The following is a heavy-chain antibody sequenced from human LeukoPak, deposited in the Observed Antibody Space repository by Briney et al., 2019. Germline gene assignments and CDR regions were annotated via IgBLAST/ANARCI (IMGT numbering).Heavy chain of an antibody. CDR2: IRDDGNNI. V-gene: IGHV3-30*02. CDR1: GFPFSNYD. D-gene: IGHD3-16*01. Sequence: GGSLRLSCAASGFPFSNYDMHWFRQAPGKGLEWVAFIRDDGNNIYYADSVKGRFTISRDNSKSTLYLQMNSLRPEDTAMFYCAKEERRLGDAFDIWGQGTMVIVSS. CDR3: AKEERRLGDAFDI. J-gene: IGHJ3*02.